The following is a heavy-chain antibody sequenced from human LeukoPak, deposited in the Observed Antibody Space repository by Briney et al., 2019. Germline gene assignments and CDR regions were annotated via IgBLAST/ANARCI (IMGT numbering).Heavy chain of an antibody. CDR3: AKDFGRGTGRLDY. Sequence: GGSLRLSCAASGFTFSTTAMTWVRQAPGKGLEWVAVISYDGSNKYYADSVKGRFTISRDNSENTLYLQMNSLRAEDTAVYYCAKDFGRGTGRLDYWGQGTLVTVSS. CDR1: GFTFSTTA. D-gene: IGHD1-1*01. V-gene: IGHV3-30*18. CDR2: ISYDGSNK. J-gene: IGHJ4*02.